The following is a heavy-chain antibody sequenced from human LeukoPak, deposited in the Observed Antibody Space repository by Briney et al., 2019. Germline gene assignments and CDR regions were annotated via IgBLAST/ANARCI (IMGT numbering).Heavy chain of an antibody. CDR2: INPNSGGT. Sequence: ASVKVSCKASGYTFTSYDINWVRQATGQGLEWMGWINPNSGGTNYAQKFQGRVTMTRDTSISTAYMELSRLRSDDTAVYYCARAVGATTGYYFDYWGQGTLVTVSS. V-gene: IGHV1-2*02. CDR1: GYTFTSYD. D-gene: IGHD1-26*01. CDR3: ARAVGATTGYYFDY. J-gene: IGHJ4*02.